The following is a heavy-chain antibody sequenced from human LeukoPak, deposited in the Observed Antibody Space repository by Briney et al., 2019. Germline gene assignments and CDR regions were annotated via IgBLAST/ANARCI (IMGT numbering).Heavy chain of an antibody. J-gene: IGHJ4*02. D-gene: IGHD5-24*01. CDR3: ATDLSRDYYFDY. CDR1: GYTLTELS. Sequence: ASVKVSCKVSGYTLTELSMHWVRQAPGKGLEWMGGFDPKDGETIYAQKFQGRVTMTEDTSTDTAYMELSSLRSEDTAVYYCATDLSRDYYFDYWGQGTLVTVSS. CDR2: FDPKDGET. V-gene: IGHV1-24*01.